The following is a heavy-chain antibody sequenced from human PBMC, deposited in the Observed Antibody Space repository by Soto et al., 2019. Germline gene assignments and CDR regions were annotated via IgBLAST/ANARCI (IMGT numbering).Heavy chain of an antibody. Sequence: QVQLVESGGGVVQPGRSLRLSCAASGFTFSSYGMHWVRQASGKGLEWVAVISYDGSNKYYADSVKGRFTISRDNSKNTQYLQMNSLRAEDTAVYYCAKARSALANYYYGMDVWGQGTTVTVSS. CDR1: GFTFSSYG. CDR3: AKARSALANYYYGMDV. CDR2: ISYDGSNK. V-gene: IGHV3-30*18. J-gene: IGHJ6*02. D-gene: IGHD1-26*01.